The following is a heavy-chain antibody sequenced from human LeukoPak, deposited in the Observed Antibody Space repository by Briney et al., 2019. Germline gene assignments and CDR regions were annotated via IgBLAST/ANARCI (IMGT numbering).Heavy chain of an antibody. Sequence: PGGSLRLSCAASGFTFSSYWMSWVRQAPGKGLERVANIKQDGSEKYYVDSVKGRFTISRDNDKNSLYLQMNSLRAEDTAVYYCARESCSGGSCYSGLVAFDIWGQGTMVTVSS. CDR1: GFTFSSYW. J-gene: IGHJ3*02. V-gene: IGHV3-7*01. D-gene: IGHD2-15*01. CDR2: IKQDGSEK. CDR3: ARESCSGGSCYSGLVAFDI.